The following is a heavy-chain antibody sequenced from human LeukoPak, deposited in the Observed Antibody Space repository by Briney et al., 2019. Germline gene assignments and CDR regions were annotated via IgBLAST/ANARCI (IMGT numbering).Heavy chain of an antibody. J-gene: IGHJ5*02. Sequence: ASVKVSCKASGYTLTSYGVSWVRQAPGQGLEWMGWISAYNGDTNYAQKFQGRVTMTTDTSTSTAYMELRTLTSDDTAVYYCARSRMVATPGFWFDPWGQGTLVTVSS. CDR1: GYTLTSYG. CDR3: ARSRMVATPGFWFDP. CDR2: ISAYNGDT. V-gene: IGHV1-18*01. D-gene: IGHD5-12*01.